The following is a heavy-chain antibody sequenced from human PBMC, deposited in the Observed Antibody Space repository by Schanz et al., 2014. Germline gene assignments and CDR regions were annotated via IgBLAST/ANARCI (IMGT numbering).Heavy chain of an antibody. J-gene: IGHJ4*02. V-gene: IGHV1-18*01. CDR2: ISPYNGNT. CDR1: GYTFTNYG. D-gene: IGHD3-3*01. CDR3: ARDRVYRFLKGENRFYFDY. Sequence: QVQLVQSGSELKKPGASVNISCKASGYTFTNYGVSWVRQAPGQGLEWVAWISPYNGNTAYAQNLKGRVRMTTDTSTATAYMELRSLTSDDTAVYYCARDRVYRFLKGENRFYFDYWGQGTLVTVSS.